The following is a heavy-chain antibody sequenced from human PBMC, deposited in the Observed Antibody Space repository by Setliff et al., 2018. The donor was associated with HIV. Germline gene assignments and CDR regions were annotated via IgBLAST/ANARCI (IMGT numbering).Heavy chain of an antibody. J-gene: IGHJ4*02. Sequence: SETLSLTCAVYGGTISGYNWSWIRQPPGKGLEWIGEINHSGSTNYNPSLNSRVTISVDTSKNQFSLKLSSVTAADTAVYYCARDRNYYDSSGYWGYWGQGTLVTVSS. V-gene: IGHV4-34*01. D-gene: IGHD3-22*01. CDR1: GGTISGYN. CDR3: ARDRNYYDSSGYWGY. CDR2: INHSGST.